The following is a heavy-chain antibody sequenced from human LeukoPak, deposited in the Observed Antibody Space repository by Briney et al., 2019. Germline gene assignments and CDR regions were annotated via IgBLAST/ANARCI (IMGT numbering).Heavy chain of an antibody. CDR1: GFTFSSYS. CDR3: ASGRCTNGVCYKGYY. J-gene: IGHJ4*02. CDR2: ISSSSSYI. D-gene: IGHD2-8*01. V-gene: IGHV3-21*01. Sequence: GGSLRLSCAASGFTFSSYSMNWVRQAPGKGLEWGSSISSSSSYIYYADSVKGRFTISRDNAKNSLYLQMNSLRAEDTAVYYCASGRCTNGVCYKGYYWGQGTLVTVSS.